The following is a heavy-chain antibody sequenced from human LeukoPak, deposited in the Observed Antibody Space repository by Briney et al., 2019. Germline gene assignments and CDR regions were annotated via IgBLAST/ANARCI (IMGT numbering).Heavy chain of an antibody. Sequence: GGSLRLSCAASGFTFSIYSMNWVRQAPGKGLEWVSSISSSSSYIYYADSVKGRFTISRDNAKNSLYLQMNSLRAEDTAVYYCARECVVVAAKDYWGQGTLVTVSS. J-gene: IGHJ4*02. D-gene: IGHD2-15*01. CDR3: ARECVVVAAKDY. CDR1: GFTFSIYS. V-gene: IGHV3-21*01. CDR2: ISSSSSYI.